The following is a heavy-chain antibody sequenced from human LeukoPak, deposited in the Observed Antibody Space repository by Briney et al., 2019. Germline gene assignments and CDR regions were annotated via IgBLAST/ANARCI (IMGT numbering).Heavy chain of an antibody. CDR1: GGSFSGYY. D-gene: IGHD1-1*01. Sequence: SETLSLTCAVYGGSFSGYYWSWIRQPPGKGLEWIGEINHSGSTNYNPSLKSRATISVDTSKNQFSLKLSSVTAADTAVYYCARGVNWNGGYWGQGTLVTVSS. CDR2: INHSGST. J-gene: IGHJ4*02. CDR3: ARGVNWNGGY. V-gene: IGHV4-34*01.